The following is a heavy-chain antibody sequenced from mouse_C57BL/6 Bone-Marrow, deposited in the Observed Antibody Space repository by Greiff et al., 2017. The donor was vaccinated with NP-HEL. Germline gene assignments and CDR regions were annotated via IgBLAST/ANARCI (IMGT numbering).Heavy chain of an antibody. Sequence: QVQLQQQSGAELVRPGTSVKVSCKASGYAFTNYLIEWVKQRPGQGLEWIGVINPGSGGTNYNEKFKGKATLTADKSSSTAYMQLSSLTSEDSAVYFCARCEVTTTGYYAMDYWGQGTSVTVSS. CDR3: ARCEVTTTGYYAMDY. CDR2: INPGSGGT. J-gene: IGHJ4*01. D-gene: IGHD2-2*01. CDR1: GYAFTNYL. V-gene: IGHV1-54*01.